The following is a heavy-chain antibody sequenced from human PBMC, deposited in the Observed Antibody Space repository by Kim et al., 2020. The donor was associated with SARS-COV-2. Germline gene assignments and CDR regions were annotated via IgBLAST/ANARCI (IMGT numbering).Heavy chain of an antibody. CDR2: VSSSSSYI. V-gene: IGHV3-48*02. Sequence: GGSLRLSCATSGFTFSTYSMNWVRQAPGKGLEWVSYVSSSSSYIWYADSVKGRFTISRDNAKNSLYLQMNSLRDEDSAVYYCARARYYDTSDALDIWGQGTMVTVSS. CDR3: ARARYYDTSDALDI. D-gene: IGHD3-22*01. J-gene: IGHJ3*02. CDR1: GFTFSTYS.